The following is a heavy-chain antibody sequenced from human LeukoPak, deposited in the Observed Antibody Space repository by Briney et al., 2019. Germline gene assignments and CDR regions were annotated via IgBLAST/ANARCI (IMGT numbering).Heavy chain of an antibody. J-gene: IGHJ4*02. CDR1: GFTFSSFW. D-gene: IGHD5-24*01. CDR2: INSDGSST. CDR3: ARMGLEMATALDY. Sequence: GGSLRLSCAASGFTFSSFWMHWVRQAPGKGLVWVSRINSDGSSTSYADSVKGRFTISRDNAKNTLYLQMNSLRAEDTAVYYCARMGLEMATALDYWGQGTLVTVSS. V-gene: IGHV3-74*01.